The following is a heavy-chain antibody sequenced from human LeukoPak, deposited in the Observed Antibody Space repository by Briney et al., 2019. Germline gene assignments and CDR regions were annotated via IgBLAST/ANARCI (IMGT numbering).Heavy chain of an antibody. D-gene: IGHD1-26*01. CDR1: GGSISSYY. CDR2: IYYSGST. J-gene: IGHJ4*02. CDR3: ARYRWELHKSDY. Sequence: SETLSLTCTVSGGSISSYYWSWIRQPPGKGLEWIGYIYYSGSTNYNPSLKSRVTISVDTSKNQFSLKLSSVTAADTAVYYCARYRWELHKSDYWGQGTLVTVSS. V-gene: IGHV4-59*01.